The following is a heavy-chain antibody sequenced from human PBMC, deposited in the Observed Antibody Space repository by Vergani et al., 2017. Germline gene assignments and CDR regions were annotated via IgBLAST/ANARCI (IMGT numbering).Heavy chain of an antibody. Sequence: QVQLVQSGAEVKKPGASVKVSCKASGYTFTSYYMHWVRQAPGQGLEWMGIINPSGGSTSYAQKFQGRVTMTRDTSTSTAYMELRSLRSDDTAVYYCATGYSSGWYDYWGQGTLVTVSS. CDR1: GYTFTSYY. D-gene: IGHD6-19*01. CDR2: INPSGGST. CDR3: ATGYSSGWYDY. V-gene: IGHV1-46*01. J-gene: IGHJ4*02.